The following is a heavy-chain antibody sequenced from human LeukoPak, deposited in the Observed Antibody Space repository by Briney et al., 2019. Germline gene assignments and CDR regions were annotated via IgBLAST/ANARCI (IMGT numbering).Heavy chain of an antibody. Sequence: SETLSLTCTVSGGSVSSGSYYWTWIRQPPGKGLEWIGYIYYSESTNYNPSLKSRVTISVDTSKNQFSLKLSSVTAADTAVYYCAREAVAGDFDYWGQGTLVTVSS. J-gene: IGHJ4*02. V-gene: IGHV4-61*01. CDR3: AREAVAGDFDY. D-gene: IGHD6-19*01. CDR2: IYYSEST. CDR1: GGSVSSGSYY.